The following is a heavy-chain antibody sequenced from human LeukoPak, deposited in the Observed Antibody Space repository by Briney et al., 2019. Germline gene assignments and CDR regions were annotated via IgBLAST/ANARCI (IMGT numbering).Heavy chain of an antibody. CDR3: ARGSSTYYYDSSGYPHYYYYYMDV. J-gene: IGHJ6*03. V-gene: IGHV1-24*01. D-gene: IGHD3-22*01. CDR1: GYTLTELS. Sequence: ASVKVSCKVSGYTLTELSMHWVRQAPGKGLEWMGGFDPEDGETIYAQKFQGRVTMTEDTSTDTAYMELSSLRSEDTAVYYCARGSSTYYYDSSGYPHYYYYYMDVWGKGTTVTISS. CDR2: FDPEDGET.